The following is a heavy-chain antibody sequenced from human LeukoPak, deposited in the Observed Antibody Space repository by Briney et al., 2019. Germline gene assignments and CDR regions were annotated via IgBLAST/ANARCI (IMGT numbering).Heavy chain of an antibody. CDR3: AKGLDSGDY. V-gene: IGHV3-30*02. CDR2: IRYDGSNK. Sequence: GGSLRLSCAASGFTFSSYGMHWVHQAPGKGLEWVAFIRYDGSNKYYADSVKGRFTISRDNSKNTLYLQMNSLRAEDTAVYYCAKGLDSGDYWGQGTLVTVSS. D-gene: IGHD3-16*01. J-gene: IGHJ4*02. CDR1: GFTFSSYG.